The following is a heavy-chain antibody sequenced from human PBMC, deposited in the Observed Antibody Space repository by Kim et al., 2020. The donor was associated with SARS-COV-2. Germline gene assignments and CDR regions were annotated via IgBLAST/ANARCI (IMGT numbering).Heavy chain of an antibody. CDR2: ISGSGGST. V-gene: IGHV3-23*01. J-gene: IGHJ4*02. CDR1: GFTFSSYA. Sequence: GGSLRLSCAASGFTFSSYAMSWVRQAPGKGLEWVSAISGSGGSTYYADSVKGRFTISRDNSKNTLYLQMNSLRAEDTAVYYCASSDGYPYYFDYWGQGTLVTVSS. D-gene: IGHD5-12*01. CDR3: ASSDGYPYYFDY.